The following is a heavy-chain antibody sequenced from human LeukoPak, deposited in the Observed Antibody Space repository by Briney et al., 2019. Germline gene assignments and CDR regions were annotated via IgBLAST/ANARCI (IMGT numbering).Heavy chain of an antibody. CDR2: IYHSGST. D-gene: IGHD6-19*01. CDR3: VRRGTIAVAGTYYMDV. J-gene: IGHJ6*03. CDR1: GYSISSGYY. Sequence: KSSETLSLTCTVSGYSISSGYYWGWIRQPPGKGLEWIGSIYHSGSTYYNPSLKSRVTISVDTSKNQFSLKLSSVTAADTAVYYCVRRGTIAVAGTYYMDVWGKGTTVTVSS. V-gene: IGHV4-38-2*02.